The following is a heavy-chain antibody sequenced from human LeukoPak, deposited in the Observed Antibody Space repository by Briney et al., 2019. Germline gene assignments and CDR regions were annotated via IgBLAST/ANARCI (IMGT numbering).Heavy chain of an antibody. Sequence: GGSLRLSCVVSGFTFGNEEMNWLRQTPGKGMEWVAYISSSGSPIHYGESVKGRFTISRDNAKNSLYLQMNSLRTEDTGVYYCARGGNYAPFDYWGRGALVAVSS. CDR3: ARGGNYAPFDY. D-gene: IGHD3-16*01. CDR2: ISSSGSPI. J-gene: IGHJ4*02. V-gene: IGHV3-48*03. CDR1: GFTFGNEE.